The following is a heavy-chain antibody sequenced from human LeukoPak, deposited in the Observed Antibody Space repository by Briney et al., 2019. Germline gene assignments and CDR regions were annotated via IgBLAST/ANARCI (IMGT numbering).Heavy chain of an antibody. CDR2: ITANGDIT. CDR3: AREGVMSDYGDHRPSDY. Sequence: GGSLRLSCAASGFSFNTYSMEWVRQAPGKGLEYVSLITANGDITHYANSVKGRFTISRDNSKNTLYLHVASLRTEDMAVYYCAREGVMSDYGDHRPSDYWGQGALVTVSS. D-gene: IGHD4-17*01. J-gene: IGHJ4*02. V-gene: IGHV3-64*01. CDR1: GFSFNTYS.